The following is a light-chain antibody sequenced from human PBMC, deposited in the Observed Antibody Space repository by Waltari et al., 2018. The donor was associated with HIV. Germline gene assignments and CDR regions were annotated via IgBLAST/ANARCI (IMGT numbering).Light chain of an antibody. CDR2: FDD. CDR3: AAWDDSLNGYV. J-gene: IGLJ1*01. Sequence: QSVLTQPPSVSEAPRQRVTISCSGSSSNVGYNGVNWYQQLPGKAPKLLIYFDDLLSSGVSDRFSGSKSGTCASLAISGLQSEDEGDDYCAAWDDSLNGYVFGTGTKVTVL. V-gene: IGLV1-36*01. CDR1: SSNVGYNG.